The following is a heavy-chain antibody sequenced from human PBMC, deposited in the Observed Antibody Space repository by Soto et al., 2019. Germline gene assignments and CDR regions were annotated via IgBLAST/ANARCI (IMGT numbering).Heavy chain of an antibody. D-gene: IGHD3-9*01. CDR2: ISGSGGST. Sequence: GGSLRLSCAASGFTFSSYAMSWVRQAPGKGLEWVSAISGSGGSTYYADSVKGRFTISRDNSKNTLYLQMNSLRAEDTAVYYCAKGGTDILTGYLLYYYYYMDVWGKGTTVTVSS. CDR1: GFTFSSYA. CDR3: AKGGTDILTGYLLYYYYYMDV. V-gene: IGHV3-23*01. J-gene: IGHJ6*03.